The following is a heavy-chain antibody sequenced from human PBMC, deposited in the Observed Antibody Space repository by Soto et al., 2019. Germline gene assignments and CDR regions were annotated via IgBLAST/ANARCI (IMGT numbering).Heavy chain of an antibody. CDR1: GFTFSSYS. V-gene: IGHV3-48*01. CDR3: XXXXXXXXXXXXXSAFDY. CDR2: ISSSSSTI. Sequence: VQLVESGGGLVQPGGSLRLSCAASGFTFSSYSMNWVRQAPGKXXXXVSYISSSSSTIYYADSVKGRFTISRDNXXXSLXXXXXXXXXXXXXXXXXXXXXXXXXXXXXXSAFDYWGQGTLVTVSS. J-gene: IGHJ4*02.